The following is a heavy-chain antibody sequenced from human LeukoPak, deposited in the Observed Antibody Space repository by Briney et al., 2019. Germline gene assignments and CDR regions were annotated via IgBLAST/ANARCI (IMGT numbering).Heavy chain of an antibody. Sequence: KPSENLSLTCAVSGDSISSGDYSWSWIRQTSGKGLEWIGYIFHSGHSYYNPSLKSRVTISVDRSKNQFSLRLTSVTAADTAIYYCARELWFVNAPGSWLDPWGQGTQVTVSS. CDR1: GDSISSGDYS. J-gene: IGHJ5*02. CDR3: ARELWFVNAPGSWLDP. CDR2: IFHSGHS. D-gene: IGHD3-10*01. V-gene: IGHV4-30-2*01.